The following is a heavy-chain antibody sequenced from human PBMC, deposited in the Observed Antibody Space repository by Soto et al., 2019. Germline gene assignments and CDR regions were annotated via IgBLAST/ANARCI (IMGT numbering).Heavy chain of an antibody. CDR1: GGSISSGGYY. CDR3: ARDLLGVDDRTGAFDI. D-gene: IGHD3-10*01. V-gene: IGHV4-31*03. Sequence: QVQLQESGPGLVKPSQTLSLTCTVSGGSISSGGYYWSWIRQHPGKGLEWIGYIYYSGSTYYNPSLKSRVTISVDTSKNQFSLKLSSVTAADTAVYYCARDLLGVDDRTGAFDIWGQGTMVTVSS. J-gene: IGHJ3*02. CDR2: IYYSGST.